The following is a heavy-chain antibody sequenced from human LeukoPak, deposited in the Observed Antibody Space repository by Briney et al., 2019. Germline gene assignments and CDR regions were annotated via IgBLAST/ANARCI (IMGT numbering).Heavy chain of an antibody. CDR3: AKRDSSGYSTSFFDY. J-gene: IGHJ4*02. D-gene: IGHD3-22*01. CDR2: IGGSGGSA. CDR1: GFIFSNYA. Sequence: GGSLRLSCAASGFIFSNYAMGWVRQAPGKGLEWVSAIGGSGGSAFYTDSVKGRFTISRDNSRNTLYLQMNSLRADDTAVHYCAKRDSSGYSTSFFDYWGQGTLVTVSS. V-gene: IGHV3-23*01.